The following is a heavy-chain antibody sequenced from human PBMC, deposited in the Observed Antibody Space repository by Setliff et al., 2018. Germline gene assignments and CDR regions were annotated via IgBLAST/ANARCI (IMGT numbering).Heavy chain of an antibody. CDR1: GFTFSTYR. CDR2: IWDDGVKK. V-gene: IGHV3-33*08. D-gene: IGHD2-15*01. CDR3: ARTCSGSGCYAGLES. J-gene: IGHJ4*02. Sequence: PGESLKISCAASGFTFSTYRMHWVRQAPGKGLEWVAVIWDDGVKKYHADSVKGRFTISRDNSKNTLYLQMNSLRPEDTAVYYCARTCSGSGCYAGLESWGQGTPVTVS.